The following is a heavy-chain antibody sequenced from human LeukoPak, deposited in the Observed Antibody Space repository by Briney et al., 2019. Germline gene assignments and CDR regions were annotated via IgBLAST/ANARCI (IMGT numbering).Heavy chain of an antibody. V-gene: IGHV1-2*06. Sequence: ASVKVSCKASGYTFTGYYVHWVRQAPGQGLEWMGRISPNSGDTNYAQKFQGRVTMTRDTSSSTAYMELSRLRSDGTAVYYCARSGVDTYGLQASGDFDYWGQGILVTVSS. CDR2: ISPNSGDT. CDR1: GYTFTGYY. J-gene: IGHJ4*02. D-gene: IGHD5-18*01. CDR3: ARSGVDTYGLQASGDFDY.